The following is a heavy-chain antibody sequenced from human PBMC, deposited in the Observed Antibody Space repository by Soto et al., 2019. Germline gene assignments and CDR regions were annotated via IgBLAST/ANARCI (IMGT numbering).Heavy chain of an antibody. D-gene: IGHD2-15*01. J-gene: IGHJ4*02. CDR3: PPDRGSGGRWSPDS. CDR2: ISSSSSYI. Sequence: PGGSVRLSCASSGFTFSSYSMNWVRQAPGKELEWVSSISSSSSYIYYADSVKGRFTISRDNAKNSLYLQMNSLRAEDTDVYYCPPDRGSGGRWSPDSWGQGTMVTVSS. V-gene: IGHV3-21*01. CDR1: GFTFSSYS.